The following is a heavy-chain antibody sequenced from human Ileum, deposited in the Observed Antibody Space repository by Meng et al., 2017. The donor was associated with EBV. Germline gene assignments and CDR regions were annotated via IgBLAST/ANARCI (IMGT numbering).Heavy chain of an antibody. D-gene: IGHD5/OR15-5a*01. V-gene: IGHV3-30*18. CDR2: ISYDGSTK. Sequence: QVQLGESGGGVVQPGRSLRLSCAAFGFTFSDYGMHWVRQAPGKGLEWVAVISYDGSTKYYVDSVKGRFTISRDNSKSTLYLQMNSLRDEDTAVYYCAKEEVSRRFDYWGQGTLVTVSS. CDR3: AKEEVSRRFDY. J-gene: IGHJ4*02. CDR1: GFTFSDYG.